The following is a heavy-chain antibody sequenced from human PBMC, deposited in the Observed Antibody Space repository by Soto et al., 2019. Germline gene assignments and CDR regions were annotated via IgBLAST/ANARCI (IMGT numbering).Heavy chain of an antibody. J-gene: IGHJ4*02. CDR2: IIPIFGTA. Sequence: QVQLVQSGAEVKKPGSSVKVSCKASGGTFSSYAISWVRQAPGQGLDWMGGIIPIFGTANYAQKFQGRVTITADESTSTASMELISLRSEDTAVYYCARDRANTGWFDYWGQGTLVTVSS. D-gene: IGHD1-26*01. CDR3: ARDRANTGWFDY. V-gene: IGHV1-69*01. CDR1: GGTFSSYA.